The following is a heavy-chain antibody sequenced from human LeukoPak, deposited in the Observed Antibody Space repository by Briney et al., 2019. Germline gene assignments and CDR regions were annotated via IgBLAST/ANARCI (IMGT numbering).Heavy chain of an antibody. V-gene: IGHV4-59*01. CDR3: ARVGAGGGYYYYYGMDV. CDR2: IYYSGST. J-gene: IGHJ6*04. CDR1: GGSISSYY. D-gene: IGHD1-26*01. Sequence: PSETLSLTCTVSGGSISSYYWSWIRQPPGKGLEWIGYIYYSGSTNYNPSLKSRVTISVDTSKNQFSLKLSSVTAADTAVYYCARVGAGGGYYYYYGMDVWGKGTTVTVSS.